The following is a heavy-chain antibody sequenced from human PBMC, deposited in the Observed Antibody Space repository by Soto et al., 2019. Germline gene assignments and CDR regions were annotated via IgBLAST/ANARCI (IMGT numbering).Heavy chain of an antibody. D-gene: IGHD4-17*01. CDR1: GFTFRSYA. CDR2: ISGSGGST. J-gene: IGHJ5*02. Sequence: EVQLLESGGGLVQPGGSLRLSCAASGFTFRSYAMSWVRQAPGKGLEWISAISGSGGSTYYADSVKGRFTISRDNSKNTLYLQMNSLRVEDTALYYCAKDDGDLPQGWFDPWGQGTLVTVSS. CDR3: AKDDGDLPQGWFDP. V-gene: IGHV3-23*01.